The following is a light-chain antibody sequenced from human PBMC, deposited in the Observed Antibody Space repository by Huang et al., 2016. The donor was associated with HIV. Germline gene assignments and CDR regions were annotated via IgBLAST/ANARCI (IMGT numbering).Light chain of an antibody. CDR2: GAF. CDR1: QSVSSN. CDR3: QQYNNWPPGT. J-gene: IGKJ1*01. Sequence: EIVMTQSPATLSVSPGERATLSCRASQSVSSNLAWYQQKPGQAPRLLIYGAFTRATGIPARCSGSGSGTEFTLTISSLQSEDFAVYYCQQYNNWPPGTFGQGTKVAI. V-gene: IGKV3-15*01.